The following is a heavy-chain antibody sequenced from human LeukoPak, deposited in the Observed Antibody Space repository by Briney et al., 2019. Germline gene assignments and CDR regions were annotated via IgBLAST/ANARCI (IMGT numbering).Heavy chain of an antibody. CDR3: ARHSAALNYYYYGMDV. Sequence: SETLSLTCTVSGGSISSYYWSWIRQPPGKGLEWIGYIYYSASTNYNPSLKSRVTISVDTSKNQFSLKLSSVTAADTAVYYCARHSAALNYYYYGMDVWGQGTTVTVSS. V-gene: IGHV4-59*08. D-gene: IGHD2-2*01. J-gene: IGHJ6*02. CDR2: IYYSAST. CDR1: GGSISSYY.